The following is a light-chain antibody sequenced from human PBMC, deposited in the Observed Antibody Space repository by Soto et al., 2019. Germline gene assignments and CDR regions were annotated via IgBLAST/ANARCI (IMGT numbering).Light chain of an antibody. CDR3: QQYDNLPYT. CDR2: XXX. V-gene: IGKV1-33*01. Sequence: DIQMTQSPSSLSASVGDRVTITCQASQDISNYLNWYQQKPGKAPKLXXXXXXNLETGVPSRFXXXXSGTDFTFTISSLQPEDIATYYCQQYDNLPYTFGQGTKVDIK. CDR1: QDISNY. J-gene: IGKJ2*01.